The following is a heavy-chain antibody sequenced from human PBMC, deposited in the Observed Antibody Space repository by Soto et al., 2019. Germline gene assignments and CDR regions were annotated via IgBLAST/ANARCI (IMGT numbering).Heavy chain of an antibody. CDR3: ARAAGVRGYEYRRHNWFDP. D-gene: IGHD5-12*01. Sequence: GESLKISCKGSGYSFTSYWISWVRQMPGKGLEWMGRIDPSDSYTNYSPSFQGHVTISADKSISTAYLQWSSLKASDTAMYYCARAAGVRGYEYRRHNWFDPWGQGPLGTVSS. CDR2: IDPSDSYT. CDR1: GYSFTSYW. V-gene: IGHV5-10-1*01. J-gene: IGHJ5*02.